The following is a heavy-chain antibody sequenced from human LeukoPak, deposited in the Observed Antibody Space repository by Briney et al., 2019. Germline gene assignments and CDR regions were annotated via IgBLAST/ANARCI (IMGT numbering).Heavy chain of an antibody. D-gene: IGHD3-10*02. CDR2: TTRDESEE. CDR1: GFTFSRNG. V-gene: IGHV3-30-3*02. J-gene: IGHJ3*02. Sequence: GGSLRLSCAASGFTFSRNGMHWVRQAPGKGLEWVAFTTRDESEELYVDSVKGRFTIARDNSMNTLYLQMHSLRAEDSGIYYCVKDVLFAVGDAVDIWGQGTMVAVS. CDR3: VKDVLFAVGDAVDI.